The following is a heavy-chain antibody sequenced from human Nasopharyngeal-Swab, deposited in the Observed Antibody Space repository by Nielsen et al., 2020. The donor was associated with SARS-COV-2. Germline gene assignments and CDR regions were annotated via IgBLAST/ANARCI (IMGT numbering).Heavy chain of an antibody. J-gene: IGHJ6*02. Sequence: GSLRLSCAASGFTFSSYSMNWVRQAPGKGLEWVSSISSSSSYIYYADSVKGRFTTSRDNAKNSLYLQMNSLRAEDTAVYYCAREGQIFGVVDYYYYGLDVWGQGTTVTVSS. D-gene: IGHD3-3*01. CDR3: AREGQIFGVVDYYYYGLDV. CDR1: GFTFSSYS. CDR2: ISSSSSYI. V-gene: IGHV3-21*01.